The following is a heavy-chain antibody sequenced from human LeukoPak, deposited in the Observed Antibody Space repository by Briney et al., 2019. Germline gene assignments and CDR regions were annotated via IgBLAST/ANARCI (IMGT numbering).Heavy chain of an antibody. CDR2: INPNSGGT. Sequence: ASVKVSCKASGYTFTGYYMHWVRQAPGQGLEWMGWINPNSGGTNYAQKFQGRVTMTRDTSISTAYMELSRLRSDDTAVYYCARGITIFGVVIIPHFDYWGKGTLVTVSS. V-gene: IGHV1-2*02. D-gene: IGHD3-3*01. J-gene: IGHJ4*02. CDR1: GYTFTGYY. CDR3: ARGITIFGVVIIPHFDY.